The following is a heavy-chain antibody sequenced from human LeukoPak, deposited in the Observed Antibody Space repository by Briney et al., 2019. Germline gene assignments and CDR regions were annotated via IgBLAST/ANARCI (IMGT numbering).Heavy chain of an antibody. Sequence: SVKVSCRASGGSFSSYAITWVRQAPGQGLEWMGRIIPIFGTANYAQKFQGRVTITTDESTSTAYMELSTLRSDDTAVYYCARERPPGDSSNWFLEGYFDIWGQGTLVTVSS. CDR1: GGSFSSYA. CDR2: IIPIFGTA. D-gene: IGHD6-13*01. V-gene: IGHV1-69*05. J-gene: IGHJ4*02. CDR3: ARERPPGDSSNWFLEGYFDI.